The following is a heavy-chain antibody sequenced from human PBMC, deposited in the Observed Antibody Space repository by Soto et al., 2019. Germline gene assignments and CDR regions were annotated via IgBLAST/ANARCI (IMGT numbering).Heavy chain of an antibody. CDR1: GGSISSGDYY. CDR3: ANAFNPRDFWSGSIYYYYGMDV. V-gene: IGHV4-31*03. J-gene: IGHJ6*02. D-gene: IGHD3-3*01. CDR2: IYYSGST. Sequence: PSETLSLTCTVSGGSISSGDYYWSWIRQHPGKGLEWIGYIYYSGSTYYNPSLKSRVTISVDTSKNQFSLKLSSVTAADTAVYYCANAFNPRDFWSGSIYYYYGMDVWGQGTTVTVSS.